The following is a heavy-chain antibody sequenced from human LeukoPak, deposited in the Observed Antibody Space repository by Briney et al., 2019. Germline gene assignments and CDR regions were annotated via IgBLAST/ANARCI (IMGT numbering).Heavy chain of an antibody. Sequence: PSETLSLTCTVSGGSISSYYRSWIRQPPGKGLEWIGYIYYSGSTNYNPSLKSRVTISVDTSKNQFSLKLSSVTAADTAVYYCARDNPTIFGVVTDYWGQGTLVTVSS. CDR1: GGSISSYY. CDR3: ARDNPTIFGVVTDY. CDR2: IYYSGST. J-gene: IGHJ4*02. V-gene: IGHV4-59*01. D-gene: IGHD3-3*01.